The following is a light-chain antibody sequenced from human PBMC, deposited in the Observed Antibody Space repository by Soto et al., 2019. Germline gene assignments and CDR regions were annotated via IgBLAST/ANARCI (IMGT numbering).Light chain of an antibody. CDR3: QQRSDSIT. V-gene: IGKV3-11*01. CDR1: ERIYSAY. CDR2: DAS. J-gene: IGKJ5*01. Sequence: EVVLTQSPGTLSLSRGERATLSCRASERIYSAYLAWFQQRPGQTPRLLIYDASTRAPGIPARFSGRGSGADFTLTISSLEPEDFAVYYCQQRSDSITFGQGTRLEIK.